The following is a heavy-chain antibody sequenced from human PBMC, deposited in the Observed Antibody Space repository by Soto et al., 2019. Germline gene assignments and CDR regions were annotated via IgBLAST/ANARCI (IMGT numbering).Heavy chain of an antibody. CDR2: INWKSDI. Sequence: PGGSLRLSCAVSGFTFDDNAMHWVRQAPEKGLEWVSGINWKSDIGYADSAKGRFTISRDNAENSLYLQMSSLRAEDTALYYCAISQDRGGRTTFIYWGQGTQVTVSS. J-gene: IGHJ4*02. V-gene: IGHV3-9*01. D-gene: IGHD3-16*01. CDR3: AISQDRGGRTTFIY. CDR1: GFTFDDNA.